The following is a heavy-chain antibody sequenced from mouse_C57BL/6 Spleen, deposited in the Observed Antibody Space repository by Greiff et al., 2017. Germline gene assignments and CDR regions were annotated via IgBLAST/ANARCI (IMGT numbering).Heavy chain of an antibody. CDR2: INPSNGGT. Sequence: QVQLQQPGTELVKPGASVKLSCKASGYTFTSYWMHWVKQRPGQGLEWIGNINPSNGGTNYNEKFKSKATLTVDKSSSTAYMQLSSLTSEDSAVYYCARGSFYYYGSSLYFDYWGQGTTLTVSS. CDR1: GYTFTSYW. J-gene: IGHJ2*01. V-gene: IGHV1-53*01. CDR3: ARGSFYYYGSSLYFDY. D-gene: IGHD1-1*01.